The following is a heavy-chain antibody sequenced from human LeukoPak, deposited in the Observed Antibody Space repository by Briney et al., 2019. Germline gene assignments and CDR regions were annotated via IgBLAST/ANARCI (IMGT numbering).Heavy chain of an antibody. V-gene: IGHV3-30*18. CDR3: AKDQGSSGPYLDY. D-gene: IGHD3-22*01. CDR2: ISYDGSNK. CDR1: GLTFSSYG. J-gene: IGHJ4*02. Sequence: PGGSLRLSCAASGLTFSSYGMHWVRQAPGKGLEWVAVISYDGSNKYYADSVKGRFTISRDNSKNTLYLQMNSLRAEDTAVYYCAKDQGSSGPYLDYWGQGTLVTVSS.